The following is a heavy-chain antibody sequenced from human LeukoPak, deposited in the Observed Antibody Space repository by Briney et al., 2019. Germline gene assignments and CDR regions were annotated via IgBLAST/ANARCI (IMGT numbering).Heavy chain of an antibody. CDR3: ARVRGGYYFGY. V-gene: IGHV3-7*05. D-gene: IGHD3-16*01. J-gene: IGHJ4*02. CDR1: GFIFSSYW. CDR2: IKQHGNEK. Sequence: PGGSLRLSCAASGFIFSSYWMTWVRQAPGKGLEWVADIKQHGNEKYYVDSVKGRFTISRDNAKNSLHLQMNSLRAEDTAVYYCARVRGGYYFGYWGQGTLVTVSS.